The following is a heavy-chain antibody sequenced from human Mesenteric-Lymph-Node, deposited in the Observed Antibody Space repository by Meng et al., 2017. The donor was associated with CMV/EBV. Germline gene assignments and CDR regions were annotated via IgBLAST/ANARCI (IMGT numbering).Heavy chain of an antibody. V-gene: IGHV4-39*01. D-gene: IGHD2-15*01. CDR1: SSNYY. J-gene: IGHJ5*02. CDR2: IYNSGST. Sequence: SSNYYWGWIRQPPGKGLEWIGSIYNSGSTYYNPSLKSRVTVSVDTSKNQFSLKLSSVTAADTAVYNCARHGGYCSGSSCYSTNWFDPWGQGTLVTVSS. CDR3: ARHGGYCSGSSCYSTNWFDP.